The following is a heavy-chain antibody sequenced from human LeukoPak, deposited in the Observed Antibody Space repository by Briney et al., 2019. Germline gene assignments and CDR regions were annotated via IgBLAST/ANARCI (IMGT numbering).Heavy chain of an antibody. D-gene: IGHD2-2*01. J-gene: IGHJ5*02. CDR3: ARVPRGTCSSTSCFWFDP. CDR1: GYTFTGYY. CDR2: INPNSGGT. V-gene: IGHV1-2*02. Sequence: ASVKVSCNASGYTFTGYYMHWVRQAPGQGLEWMGSINPNSGGTNYAQKFQGRVTMTRDTSISTAYMELSRLRSDDTAVYYCARVPRGTCSSTSCFWFDPWGQGTLVTVSS.